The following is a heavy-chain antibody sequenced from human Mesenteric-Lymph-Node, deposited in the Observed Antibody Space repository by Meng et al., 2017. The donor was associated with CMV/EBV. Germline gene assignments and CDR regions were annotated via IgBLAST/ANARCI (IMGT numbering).Heavy chain of an antibody. Sequence: LRLSSAVSGFTFDDYAMHWVRQAQGKGLEWVSGIKWNSAIRAHADSVKGRFTISRDNAKNSLYLEMNSLRVDDTALYYCVKDLGGTILGYGMEVWGQGTTVTVSS. CDR1: GFTFDDYA. CDR2: IKWNSAIR. V-gene: IGHV3-9*01. D-gene: IGHD3-3*01. CDR3: VKDLGGTILGYGMEV. J-gene: IGHJ6*02.